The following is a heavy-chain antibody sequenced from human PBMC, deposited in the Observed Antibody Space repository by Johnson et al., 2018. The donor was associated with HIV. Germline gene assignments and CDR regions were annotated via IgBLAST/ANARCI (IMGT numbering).Heavy chain of an antibody. V-gene: IGHV3-74*02. J-gene: IGHJ3*02. CDR2: INCYGGST. CDR1: GFTFRNYW. Sequence: EQLVESGGGLVQPGGSLRLSCAASGFTFRNYWMHWVRQAPGKGLVWVSRINCYGGSTGYADSVKGRFTISRDNAKNTLYMQMNSLRAEDTAVYYCARVVYSSTSSCAFDIWGQGTMVTVSS. D-gene: IGHD6-19*01. CDR3: ARVVYSSTSSCAFDI.